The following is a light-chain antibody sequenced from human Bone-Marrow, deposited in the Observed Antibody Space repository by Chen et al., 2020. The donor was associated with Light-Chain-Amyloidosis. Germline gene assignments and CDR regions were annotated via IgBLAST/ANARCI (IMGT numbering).Light chain of an antibody. Sequence: DAAITQSPLSLPVTLGQPAFFSCRSSQSPVYSVGITYLYWFQQRPSNSPRRLIYEVSNRDSGATDGFGVGGTGADFTLKISRMEAEDVGGYYCRERTKWGYAFGQGTWLEI. J-gene: IGKJ2*01. CDR3: RERTKWGYA. CDR2: EVS. CDR1: QSPVYSVGITY. V-gene: IGKV2-30*01.